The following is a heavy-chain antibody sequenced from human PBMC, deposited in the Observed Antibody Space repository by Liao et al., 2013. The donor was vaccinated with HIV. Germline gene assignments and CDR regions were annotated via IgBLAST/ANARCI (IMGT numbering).Heavy chain of an antibody. V-gene: IGHV4-61*02. CDR2: IYTSGST. Sequence: QVQLQESGPGLVKPSQTLSLTCTVSGGSISSGDYYWSWIRQPPGKGLEWIGRIYTSGSTKYNSSLKSRVTMSVDTSKNQFSLKLSSVTAADTAVYYCARGRGYYDSTGYFTYWGQGTLVTVSS. CDR1: GGSISSGDYY. J-gene: IGHJ4*02. D-gene: IGHD3-22*01. CDR3: ARGRGYYDSTGYFTY.